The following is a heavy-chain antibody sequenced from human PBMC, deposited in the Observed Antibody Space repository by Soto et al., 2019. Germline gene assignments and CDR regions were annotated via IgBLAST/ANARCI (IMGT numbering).Heavy chain of an antibody. D-gene: IGHD5-18*01. J-gene: IGHJ4*02. CDR2: ISGSDGST. Sequence: PGGSLRLSCAASGFTFSNYAMSWVRQAPGEGLEWVSTISGSDGSTYYADSVKGRFTISRDISKNTLYLQMNSLRAEDTAIYYCAKERSSGYYFSDYWGQGTLVTVSS. CDR3: AKERSSGYYFSDY. V-gene: IGHV3-23*01. CDR1: GFTFSNYA.